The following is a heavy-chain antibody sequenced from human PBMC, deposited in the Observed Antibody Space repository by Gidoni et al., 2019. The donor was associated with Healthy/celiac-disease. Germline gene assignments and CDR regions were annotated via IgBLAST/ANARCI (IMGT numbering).Heavy chain of an antibody. CDR1: GCSISSGGYY. Sequence: QVQLQESGPGLVKPSQTLSLTCTVSGCSISSGGYYWSWIRQHPGKGLEWIGYIYYSGSTYYNPSLKSRVTISVDTSKNQFSLKLSSVTAADTAVYYCASEPTRGVVVVAANAVWGQGTLVTVSS. CDR3: ASEPTRGVVVVAANAV. D-gene: IGHD2-15*01. J-gene: IGHJ4*02. CDR2: IYYSGST. V-gene: IGHV4-31*03.